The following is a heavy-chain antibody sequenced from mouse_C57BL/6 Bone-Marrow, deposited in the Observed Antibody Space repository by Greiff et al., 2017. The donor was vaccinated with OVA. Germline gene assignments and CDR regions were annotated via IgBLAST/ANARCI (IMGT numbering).Heavy chain of an antibody. CDR2: INYDGSST. CDR3: ARDRAFAY. V-gene: IGHV5-16*01. CDR1: GFTFSDYY. Sequence: EVQVVESEGGLVQPGSSMKLSCTASGFTFSDYYMAWVRQVPEKRLEWVANINYDGSSTYYLHSLKSRFIISRNNAQNILYLQMSSLKSEDTATYYCARDRAFAYWGQGTLVTVSA. J-gene: IGHJ3*01.